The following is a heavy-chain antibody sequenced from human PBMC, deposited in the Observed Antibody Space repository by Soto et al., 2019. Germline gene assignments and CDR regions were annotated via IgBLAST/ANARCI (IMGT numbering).Heavy chain of an antibody. J-gene: IGHJ5*02. V-gene: IGHV2-5*02. Sequence: QITLKESGPTLVRPTQTLTLTCTFSGFSLSTTGVGVGWIRQPPGKALEWLALIYWDDDKRYSPSLKSRLTITKDTYKNEVSLTMTNMDPVDTARYYCAQRLPQYGLGRERGNWFEPWGQGTLVTVSS. D-gene: IGHD3-10*01. CDR2: IYWDDDK. CDR1: GFSLSTTGVG. CDR3: AQRLPQYGLGRERGNWFEP.